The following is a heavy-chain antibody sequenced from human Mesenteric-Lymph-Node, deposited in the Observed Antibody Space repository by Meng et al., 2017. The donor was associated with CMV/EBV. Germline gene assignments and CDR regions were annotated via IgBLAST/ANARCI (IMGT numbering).Heavy chain of an antibody. J-gene: IGHJ4*02. CDR1: GASISSRDHY. Sequence: SGASISSRDHYWTWLRHHPGKGLEWLGHIYHTGAAYYSPSLESRLTISVDTSKNQFSLKLTSVTPADTAMYYCARFGIVGSTNHFDYWGQGNLVTVSS. V-gene: IGHV4-31*02. D-gene: IGHD1-26*01. CDR2: IYHTGAA. CDR3: ARFGIVGSTNHFDY.